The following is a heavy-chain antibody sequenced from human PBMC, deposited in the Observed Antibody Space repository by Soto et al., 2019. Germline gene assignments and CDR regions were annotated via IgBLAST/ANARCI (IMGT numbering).Heavy chain of an antibody. CDR2: IYYSGST. V-gene: IGHV4-59*01. Sequence: QVQLQESGPGLVKPSETLSLTCTVSGDSITTYYWSWIRQPPGKGLEWIGYIYYSGSTNYNPSLKSRVSISVDTSKNQFSLKLSSVTAADTAVYYCARFREASWFDPWGQGTLVTVSS. CDR3: ARFREASWFDP. CDR1: GDSITTYY. J-gene: IGHJ5*02. D-gene: IGHD3-10*01.